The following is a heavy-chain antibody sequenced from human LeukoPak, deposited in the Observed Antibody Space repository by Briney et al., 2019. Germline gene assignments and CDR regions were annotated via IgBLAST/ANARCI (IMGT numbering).Heavy chain of an antibody. D-gene: IGHD2-15*01. Sequence: SETLSPTCGISGDSINNHDWWSWIRQPPGKGLEWIGYIYSSGGTNYNPSLKSRVTISLDTSKNQFSLRLSSVTAADTAVYYCARDFCSGGSCYSYFHYWGQGTLVTVSS. V-gene: IGHV4-59*11. CDR3: ARDFCSGGSCYSYFHY. CDR2: IYSSGGT. CDR1: GDSINNHD. J-gene: IGHJ4*02.